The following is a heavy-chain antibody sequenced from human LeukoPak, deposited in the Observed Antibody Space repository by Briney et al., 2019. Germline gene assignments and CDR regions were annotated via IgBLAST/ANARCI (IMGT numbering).Heavy chain of an antibody. Sequence: SGTLSLTCAVSGGSISSSSYYWGWIRQPPGKGLEWIGSIYYSGSTYYNPSLKSRVTISVDTSKNQFSLKLSSVTAADTAVYYCATCIAAAGTVDYWGQGTLVTVSS. CDR2: IYYSGST. D-gene: IGHD6-13*01. CDR3: ATCIAAAGTVDY. CDR1: GGSISSSSYY. V-gene: IGHV4-39*01. J-gene: IGHJ4*02.